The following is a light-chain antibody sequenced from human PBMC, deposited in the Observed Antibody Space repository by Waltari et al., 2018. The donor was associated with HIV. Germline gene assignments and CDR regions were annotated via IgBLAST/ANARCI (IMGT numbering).Light chain of an antibody. CDR2: GAS. CDR3: QQYNNWPRT. Sequence: EMVMTQSPATLSVSPGERATLSCRASQSVSSGLAWYQQKPGQAPRLLIYGASTRATGIPARFSGSGSGTEFTLTISSLQSEDFAVYYCQQYNNWPRTFGQGTKVEIK. CDR1: QSVSSG. V-gene: IGKV3-15*01. J-gene: IGKJ1*01.